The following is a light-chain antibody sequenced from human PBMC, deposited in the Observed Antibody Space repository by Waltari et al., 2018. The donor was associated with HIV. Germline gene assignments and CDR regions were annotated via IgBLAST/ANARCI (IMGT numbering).Light chain of an antibody. J-gene: IGLJ3*02. CDR2: RND. Sequence: QSVLTQPPSASGTPGQRVVISCSGGSSNIGNNFVYWYQQLPGSTPKHLIYRNDQRPSGVSDRFSGSKSGTSASLAISGLRSEDEADYYCATWDDSLNSFWVFGGGTKVTVL. V-gene: IGLV1-47*01. CDR1: SSNIGNNF. CDR3: ATWDDSLNSFWV.